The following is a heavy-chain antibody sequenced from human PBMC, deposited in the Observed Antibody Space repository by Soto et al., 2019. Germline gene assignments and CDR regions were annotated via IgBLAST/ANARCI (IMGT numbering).Heavy chain of an antibody. Sequence: EVQLLESGGGLVQPGGSLRLSCAASGFTFSSYAMSWVRQAPGKGLEWVSAISGSGGSTYYADSVKGRFTISRDNSKNTLYLQMNSLRAEDTAVYYCAKGVRDGYSSSRYAGPLDYWGQGTLVTVSS. CDR1: GFTFSSYA. D-gene: IGHD6-13*01. CDR2: ISGSGGST. V-gene: IGHV3-23*01. CDR3: AKGVRDGYSSSRYAGPLDY. J-gene: IGHJ4*02.